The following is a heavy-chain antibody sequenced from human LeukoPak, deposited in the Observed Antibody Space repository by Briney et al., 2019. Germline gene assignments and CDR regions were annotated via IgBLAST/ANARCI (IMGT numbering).Heavy chain of an antibody. CDR2: ISGSGGST. CDR3: ARGRYYDSSGSPRDY. J-gene: IGHJ4*02. CDR1: GFTFSSYA. D-gene: IGHD3-22*01. V-gene: IGHV3-23*01. Sequence: GGSLRLSCAASGFTFSSYAMSWVRQAPGKGLEWVSAISGSGGSTYYADSVKGRFTISRDNSKNTLYLQMNSLRAEDTAVYYCARGRYYDSSGSPRDYWGQGTLVTVSS.